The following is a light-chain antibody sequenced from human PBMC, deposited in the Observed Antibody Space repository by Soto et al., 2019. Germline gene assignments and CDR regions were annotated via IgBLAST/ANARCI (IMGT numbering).Light chain of an antibody. CDR1: QSVSSSY. Sequence: EIVLTQSPGTLSLSPGERATLSCRASQSVSSSYLAWYQQKPGQAPRLLIYGASSRATGIPDRFSGRGSGTDFTLTISRLEPEEFAVYYCQQYGSSPELTFGGGTKVEIK. CDR2: GAS. CDR3: QQYGSSPELT. V-gene: IGKV3-20*01. J-gene: IGKJ4*01.